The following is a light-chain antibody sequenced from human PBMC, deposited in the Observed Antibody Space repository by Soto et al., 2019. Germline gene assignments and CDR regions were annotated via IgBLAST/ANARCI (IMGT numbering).Light chain of an antibody. CDR1: QSIGSF. CDR3: QESYTVPIT. J-gene: IGKJ5*01. V-gene: IGKV1-39*01. Sequence: DIQMTQSPSSLSASVGDRVTISCRASQSIGSFLNWYQHKPGKAPNLLIYAASSLQSGVPSRFSGSGSGTDFTLTISSLQREDFATYYCQESYTVPITLGQGTRLEIK. CDR2: AAS.